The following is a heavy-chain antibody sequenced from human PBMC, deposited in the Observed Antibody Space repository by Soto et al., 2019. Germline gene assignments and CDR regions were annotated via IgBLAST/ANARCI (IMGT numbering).Heavy chain of an antibody. CDR3: ARGWGAVADY. D-gene: IGHD6-19*01. CDR1: GGSFSGYY. J-gene: IGHJ4*02. CDR2: INHSGST. V-gene: IGHV4-34*01. Sequence: QVQLQQWGAGLLKPSETLSLTCAVYGGSFSGYYWNWIHQPPGKGLEWIGEINHSGSTNYNPSLKSRVTISVDTSKNQFSLKVPSVTAADTAVYYCARGWGAVADYWGQGTLVTVSS.